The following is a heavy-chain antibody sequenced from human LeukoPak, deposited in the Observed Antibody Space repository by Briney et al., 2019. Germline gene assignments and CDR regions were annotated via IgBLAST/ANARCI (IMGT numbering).Heavy chain of an antibody. CDR2: ISYDGSNK. D-gene: IGHD4-17*01. J-gene: IGHJ1*01. CDR1: GFTFSSYA. Sequence: GGSLGLSCAASGFTFSSYAMHWVRQAPGKGLEWVAVISYDGSNKYYADSVKGRFTISRDNSKNTLYLQMNSLRAEDTAVYYCARDPLPSIYDYGDYGHFQHWGQGTLVTVSS. V-gene: IGHV3-30-3*01. CDR3: ARDPLPSIYDYGDYGHFQH.